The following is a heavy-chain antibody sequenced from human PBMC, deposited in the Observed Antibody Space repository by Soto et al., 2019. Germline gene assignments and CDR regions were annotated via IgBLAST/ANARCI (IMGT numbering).Heavy chain of an antibody. V-gene: IGHV3-30*18. CDR1: GFTFSTSD. J-gene: IGHJ4*02. CDR2: VSYDERNI. D-gene: IGHD3-16*01. CDR3: AKLVDKSLDDY. Sequence: QTGGSLRLSCVASGFTFSTSDMHWVRQAPGQGLEWVAVVSYDERNIYYADSVKGRFSVSRDNSKNTLFLHMNSLRAEDTAVYFCAKLVDKSLDDYWGQGALGTVSS.